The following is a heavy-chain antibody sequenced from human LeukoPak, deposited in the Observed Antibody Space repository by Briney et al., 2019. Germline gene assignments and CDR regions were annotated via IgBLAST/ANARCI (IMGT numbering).Heavy chain of an antibody. V-gene: IGHV3-21*01. Sequence: GGSLRLSCAASGFTFSTYTINWVRQAPGKGLEWVSSISSSSDYIYYADSVKGRFTISRDNAKKSLYLQMHSLRAEDTAVYYCARANYDILTGAHYFDYWGQGTLVTVSS. D-gene: IGHD3-9*01. J-gene: IGHJ4*02. CDR3: ARANYDILTGAHYFDY. CDR1: GFTFSTYT. CDR2: ISSSSDYI.